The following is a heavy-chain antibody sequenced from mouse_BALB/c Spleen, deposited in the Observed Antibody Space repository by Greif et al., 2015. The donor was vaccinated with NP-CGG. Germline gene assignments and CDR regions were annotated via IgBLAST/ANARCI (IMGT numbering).Heavy chain of an antibody. CDR3: ARRFDGYYKDYFDY. V-gene: IGHV7-3*02. J-gene: IGHJ2*01. CDR2: IRNKANGYTT. CDR1: GFTFTDYY. Sequence: EVKVEESGGGLVQPGGSLRLSCATSGFTFTDYYMSWVRQPPGKALEWLGFIRNKANGYTTEYSASVKGRFTISRDNSQSILYLQMNTLRAEDSATYYCARRFDGYYKDYFDYWGQGTTLTVSS. D-gene: IGHD2-3*01.